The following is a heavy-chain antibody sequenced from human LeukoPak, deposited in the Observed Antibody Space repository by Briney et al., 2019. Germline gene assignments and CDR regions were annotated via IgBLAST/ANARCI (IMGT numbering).Heavy chain of an antibody. Sequence: GRSLRLSCAASGFTFDDYAMHWVRQAPGKGLEWVSCISSNSGSIGYADSVKGRFTISRDNAKNSLYLQMNSLRAEDTALYYCAKSRIAVAATLAPQAINFDYWGQGTLVTVSS. CDR3: AKSRIAVAATLAPQAINFDY. D-gene: IGHD6-19*01. V-gene: IGHV3-9*01. J-gene: IGHJ4*02. CDR2: ISSNSGSI. CDR1: GFTFDDYA.